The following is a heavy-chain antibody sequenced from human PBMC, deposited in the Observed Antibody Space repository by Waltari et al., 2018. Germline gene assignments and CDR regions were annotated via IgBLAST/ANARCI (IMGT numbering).Heavy chain of an antibody. D-gene: IGHD3-22*01. J-gene: IGHJ3*02. V-gene: IGHV4-39*01. CDR1: GGSISRSRYY. Sequence: QLQLQESGPGLVKPSETLSLTCTVSGGSISRSRYYWGWIRQPPGQGLEWMGSIYYSGSTYYNPSLKSRVTISVDTSKNQFSLKLSSVTAADTAVYYCASSSGYYFLNAFDIWGQGTMVTVSS. CDR2: IYYSGST. CDR3: ASSSGYYFLNAFDI.